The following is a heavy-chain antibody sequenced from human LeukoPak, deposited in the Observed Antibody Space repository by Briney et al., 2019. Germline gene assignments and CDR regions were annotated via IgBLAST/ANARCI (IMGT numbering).Heavy chain of an antibody. V-gene: IGHV4-39*07. CDR3: ARGVATISHEPFDY. CDR1: GGSISSSSYY. D-gene: IGHD5-12*01. Sequence: SETLSLTCTVSGGSISSSSYYWGWIRQPPGKGLEWIGSIYYSGSTYYNPSLKSRVTISVDTSKNQFSLKLSSVTAADTAVYYCARGVATISHEPFDYWGQGTLVTVSS. J-gene: IGHJ4*02. CDR2: IYYSGST.